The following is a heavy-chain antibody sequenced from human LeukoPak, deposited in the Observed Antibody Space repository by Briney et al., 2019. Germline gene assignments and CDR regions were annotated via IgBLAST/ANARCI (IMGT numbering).Heavy chain of an antibody. CDR3: AVGGEMATITGEWYFDY. V-gene: IGHV4-39*07. CDR1: GGSISSSSYY. J-gene: IGHJ4*02. D-gene: IGHD5-24*01. CDR2: IYYSGST. Sequence: KPSETLSLTCTVSGGSISSSSYYWGWIRQPPGKGLEWIGSIYYSGSTYYNPSLKSRVTISVDTSKNQFSLKLSSVTAADTAVYYCAVGGEMATITGEWYFDYWGQGTLVTVSS.